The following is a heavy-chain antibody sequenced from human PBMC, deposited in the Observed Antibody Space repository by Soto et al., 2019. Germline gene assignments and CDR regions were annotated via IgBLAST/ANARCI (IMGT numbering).Heavy chain of an antibody. CDR2: ISSNGGST. D-gene: IGHD6-6*01. CDR3: VKLGIAARFSVDY. CDR1: GFTFSRYA. V-gene: IGHV3-64D*06. J-gene: IGHJ4*02. Sequence: GGSLRLSCSAPGFTFSRYAMHWVRQAPGKGLEYVSAISSNGGSTYYADSVKGRFTISRDNSKNTLYLQMSSLRAEDTAVYYCVKLGIAARFSVDYWGQGTLVTVSS.